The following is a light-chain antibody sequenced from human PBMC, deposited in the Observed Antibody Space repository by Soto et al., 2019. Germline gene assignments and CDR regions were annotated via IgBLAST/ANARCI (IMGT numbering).Light chain of an antibody. V-gene: IGLV2-14*01. Sequence: QSALTQPASVSGSPGQSITISCTGTSSDIGSNNYVSWFQQRPGKAPTLIIYDVSNRPSGVSTHFSGSKSGNTASLTISGLLPEDAAEYYCSSYTTTTRLFGGGTKLTVL. CDR1: SSDIGSNNY. J-gene: IGLJ3*02. CDR3: SSYTTTTRL. CDR2: DVS.